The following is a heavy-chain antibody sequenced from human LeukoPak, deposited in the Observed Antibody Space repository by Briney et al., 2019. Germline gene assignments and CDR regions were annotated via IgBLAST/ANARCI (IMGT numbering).Heavy chain of an antibody. CDR1: GGSISSSSYY. Sequence: KPSETLSLTCTVSGGSISSSSYYWGWIRQPPGKGLEWIGSIYYSGSTYYNPSLKSRVTISVDTSKNQFSLKLSSVTAADTAVYYCARHPRGYVGYFQHWGQGTLVTVSS. J-gene: IGHJ1*01. CDR3: ARHPRGYVGYFQH. V-gene: IGHV4-39*01. D-gene: IGHD3-16*01. CDR2: IYYSGST.